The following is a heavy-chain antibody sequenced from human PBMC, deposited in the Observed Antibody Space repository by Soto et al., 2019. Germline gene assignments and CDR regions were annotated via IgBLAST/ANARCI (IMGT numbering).Heavy chain of an antibody. V-gene: IGHV3-73*01. CDR2: IRSNGRT. CDR3: ARLDCSGGSCYPYYCAKFHGSGTYYNFPDY. CDR1: GFTFSASA. J-gene: IGHJ4*02. D-gene: IGHD2-15*01. Sequence: PGGSLRLSCAASGFTFSASAMHWVRQASGKGLEWVGRIRSNGRTAYAASMQGRFTTSRDDSKKTAYLQLNSLKTDDTAVYYCARLDCSGGSCYPYYCAKFHGSGTYYNFPDYWGQGTLVTVSS.